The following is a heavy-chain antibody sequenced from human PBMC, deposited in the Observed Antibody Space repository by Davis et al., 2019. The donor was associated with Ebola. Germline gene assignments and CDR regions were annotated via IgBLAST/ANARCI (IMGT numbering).Heavy chain of an antibody. J-gene: IGHJ4*02. CDR2: ISCSGGST. Sequence: GGSLRLSCTDSVITFSSYAMTWVRQAPGKGLEWVSAISCSGGSTYYADSVKGRFTISRDNSKNTLYLQMNSLRAEDTAVYYCAREGKYRDESRTFDYWGQGNLVTVSS. V-gene: IGHV3-23*01. CDR3: AREGKYRDESRTFDY. CDR1: VITFSSYA. D-gene: IGHD2-2*01.